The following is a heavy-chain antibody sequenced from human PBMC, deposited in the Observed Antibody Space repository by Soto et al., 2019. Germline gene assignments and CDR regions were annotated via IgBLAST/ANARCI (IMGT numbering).Heavy chain of an antibody. J-gene: IGHJ4*02. CDR2: VHYSGSS. CDR3: AGLLTPAATDDY. CDR1: DGSISRYY. Sequence: PSETLSLTCTVSDGSISRYYWSWIRLRPGKGLEYIGYVHYSGSSNYNPSLKSRATISVDTPKNQFSLRMSSVTPADTAVYYCAGLLTPAATDDYCGRGTLVTVSS. D-gene: IGHD2-2*01. V-gene: IGHV4-59*01.